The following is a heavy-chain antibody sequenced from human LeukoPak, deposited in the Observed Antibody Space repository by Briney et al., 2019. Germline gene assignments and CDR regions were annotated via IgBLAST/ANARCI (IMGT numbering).Heavy chain of an antibody. CDR1: GFTFSSYG. J-gene: IGHJ3*02. CDR2: IKQDGSEK. CDR3: ARDAGFDI. Sequence: GGSLRLSCAASGFTFSSYGMHWVRQAPGKGLEWVANIKQDGSEKYYVDSVKGRFTISRDNAKNSLYLQMNSLRAEDTAVYYCARDAGFDIWGQGTMVTVPS. V-gene: IGHV3-7*01.